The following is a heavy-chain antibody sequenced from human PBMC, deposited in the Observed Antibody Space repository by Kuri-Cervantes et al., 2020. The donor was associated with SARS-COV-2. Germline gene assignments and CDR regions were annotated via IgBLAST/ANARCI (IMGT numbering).Heavy chain of an antibody. CDR3: VGETDTAIAFFDY. CDR1: GFTFSSYG. V-gene: IGHV3-30*02. J-gene: IGHJ4*02. CDR2: IRYDGSNK. D-gene: IGHD5-18*01. Sequence: GESLKISCAASGFTFSSYGMHWVRQAPGKGLEWVAFIRYDGSNKYYADSVKGRFTISRDNSKNTLYLQMNSLRAEDTAVYYCVGETDTAIAFFDYWGQGTLVTVSS.